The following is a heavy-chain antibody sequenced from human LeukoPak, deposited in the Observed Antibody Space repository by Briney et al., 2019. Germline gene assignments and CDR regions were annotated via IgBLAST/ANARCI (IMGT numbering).Heavy chain of an antibody. CDR2: IKQDGSEK. J-gene: IGHJ4*02. V-gene: IGHV3-7*03. CDR1: GFTLSSYW. CDR3: ARDEIYSSGWYADY. Sequence: GGSLRLSCAASGFTLSSYWMSWVRQAPGKGLEWVANIKQDGSEKYYVDSVKGRFTISRDNAKNSLYLQMNSLRAEDTAVYYCARDEIYSSGWYADYWGQGTLVTVSS. D-gene: IGHD6-19*01.